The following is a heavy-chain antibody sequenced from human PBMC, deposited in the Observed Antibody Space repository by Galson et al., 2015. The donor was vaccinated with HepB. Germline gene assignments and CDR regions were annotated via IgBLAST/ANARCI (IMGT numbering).Heavy chain of an antibody. J-gene: IGHJ5*02. CDR2: IYYSGST. Sequence: TLSLTCAVSGGSISSGGYSWSWIRQPPGKGLEWIGYIYYSGSTYYNSSLKSRVTISVDTSKNQFSLKLSSVTAADTAVYYCARDGGAAAGTWWFDPWGQGTLVTVSS. CDR1: GGSISSGGYS. V-gene: IGHV4-30-4*07. CDR3: ARDGGAAAGTWWFDP. D-gene: IGHD6-13*01.